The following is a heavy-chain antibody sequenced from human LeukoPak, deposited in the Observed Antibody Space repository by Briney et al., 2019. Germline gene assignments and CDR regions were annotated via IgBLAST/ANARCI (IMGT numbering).Heavy chain of an antibody. V-gene: IGHV1-69*13. J-gene: IGHJ4*02. CDR1: GGTFSSYA. Sequence: SVKVSCKASGGTFSSYAISWVRQAPGQGLEWMGGIIPIFGTANYAQKFQGRVTITADGSTSTAYMELSSLRSEDTAVYYCARDETSDFWSGYYAPNFDYWGQGTLVTVSS. D-gene: IGHD3-3*01. CDR3: ARDETSDFWSGYYAPNFDY. CDR2: IIPIFGTA.